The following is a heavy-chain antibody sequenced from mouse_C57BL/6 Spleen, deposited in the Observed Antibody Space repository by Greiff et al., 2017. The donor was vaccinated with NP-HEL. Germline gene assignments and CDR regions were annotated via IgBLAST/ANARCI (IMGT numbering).Heavy chain of an antibody. CDR3: AIYYYGSSHYFDY. Sequence: QVQLQQPGAELVKPGASVKLSCKASGYTFTSYWMHWVKQRPGQGLEWIGMIHPNSGSTNYNEKFKSKATLTVDKSSSTAYMQLSSLTSEDSAVYYCAIYYYGSSHYFDYWGQGTTLTVSS. D-gene: IGHD1-1*01. V-gene: IGHV1-64*01. CDR1: GYTFTSYW. CDR2: IHPNSGST. J-gene: IGHJ2*01.